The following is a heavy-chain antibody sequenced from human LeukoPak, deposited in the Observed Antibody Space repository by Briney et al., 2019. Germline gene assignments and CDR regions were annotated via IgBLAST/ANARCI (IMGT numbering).Heavy chain of an antibody. Sequence: PETLSLTCSVSGDSIIGYYWGWIRQPPGKGLEWIGNIYYTGNTYYNSSLKNRVTISVDTSKNQFSLKLSSVTAAETAFYYCASLYGSGFSFDYWGQGTLVTVSS. D-gene: IGHD3-10*01. CDR2: IYYTGNT. V-gene: IGHV4-38-2*02. CDR3: ASLYGSGFSFDY. CDR1: GDSIIGYY. J-gene: IGHJ4*02.